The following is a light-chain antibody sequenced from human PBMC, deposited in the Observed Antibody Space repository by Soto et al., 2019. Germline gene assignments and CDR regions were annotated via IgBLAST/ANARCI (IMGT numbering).Light chain of an antibody. Sequence: DIQMTQSPSTLSASVGDRVTITCRASRSISTWLAWYQLKPGKAPNLLIYKASSLESGVPSTFSGSGSGTEFTLTISSLQPDDFATYYCQQYDAYPYSFGQGTKLEIK. V-gene: IGKV1-5*03. J-gene: IGKJ2*03. CDR1: RSISTW. CDR2: KAS. CDR3: QQYDAYPYS.